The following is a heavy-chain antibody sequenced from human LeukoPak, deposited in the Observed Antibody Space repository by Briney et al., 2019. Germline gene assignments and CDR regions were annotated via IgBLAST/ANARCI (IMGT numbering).Heavy chain of an antibody. V-gene: IGHV6-1*01. CDR3: ARDLYYSNRDGYLNGFDL. Sequence: SQTLSLTFSSSGDSVSNYNERKWIRPSPSGGLEGLGRSFYRSRWYINYAVSVKSRLIINGDTAQNLFYLQLNFMTPEEAAFYCCARDLYYSNRDGYLNGFDLWGQGTVVTVSS. D-gene: IGHD3-22*01. J-gene: IGHJ3*01. CDR2: SFYRSRWYI. CDR1: GDSVSNYNE.